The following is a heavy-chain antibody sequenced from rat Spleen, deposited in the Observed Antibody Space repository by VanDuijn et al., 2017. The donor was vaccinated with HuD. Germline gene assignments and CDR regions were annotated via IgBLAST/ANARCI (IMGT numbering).Heavy chain of an antibody. V-gene: IGHV2-30*01. Sequence: QVQLKESGPGLVQPSQTLSLTCTVSGFSLTSYNVHWVRQPTGKGLEWMGIIWTGGSTDYNSALKSRLSISRDTSKNQVFLKMNSLQTEDTATYYCVRDSSPPYWGQGVMVTVSS. D-gene: IGHD1-2*01. CDR1: GFSLTSYN. CDR2: IWTGGST. CDR3: VRDSSPPY. J-gene: IGHJ2*01.